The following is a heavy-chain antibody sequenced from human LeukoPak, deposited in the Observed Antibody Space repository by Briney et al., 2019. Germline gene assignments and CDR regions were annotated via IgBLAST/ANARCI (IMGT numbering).Heavy chain of an antibody. CDR3: ARGWQGYYDSSGYYLLDY. CDR2: INHSGST. J-gene: IGHJ4*02. Sequence: SETLSLTXAVYGGSFSGYYWSWIRQPPGKGVEWIGEINHSGSTNYNPSLKSRVTISVDTSKNQFSLQLSSMTAADTALYYCARGWQGYYDSSGYYLLDYWGQGTLVTVSS. D-gene: IGHD3-22*01. CDR1: GGSFSGYY. V-gene: IGHV4-34*01.